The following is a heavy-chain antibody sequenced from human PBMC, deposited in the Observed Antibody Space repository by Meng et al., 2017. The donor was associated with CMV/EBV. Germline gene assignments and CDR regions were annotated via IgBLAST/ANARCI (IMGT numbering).Heavy chain of an antibody. CDR3: ARDSWGYVMRYYGMDV. D-gene: IGHD3-16*01. J-gene: IGHJ6*02. CDR1: GFIFSSYA. CDR2: ISYDGSNK. V-gene: IGHV3-30*04. Sequence: GGSLRLSCAASGFIFSSYAMHWVRQAPGKGLEWVAVISYDGSNKYYADSVKGRFTISRDNSKNTLYLQMNSLRAEDTAVYYCARDSWGYVMRYYGMDVWGQGTTVTVSS.